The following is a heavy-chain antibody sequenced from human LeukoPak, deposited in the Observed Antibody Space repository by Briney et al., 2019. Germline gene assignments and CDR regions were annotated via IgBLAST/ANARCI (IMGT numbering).Heavy chain of an antibody. CDR2: IYHSGST. CDR3: ARHLGFTIFGVVIRAKWFDP. V-gene: IGHV4-38-2*01. J-gene: IGHJ5*02. CDR1: GYSISSGYY. Sequence: SETLSLTCAVSGYSISSGYYWGWIRQPPGKGLEWSGSIYHSGSTYYNPALNSRVTLSVDTSKNEFSLKLSSVTAADTAVYYCARHLGFTIFGVVIRAKWFDPWGQGTLVTVSS. D-gene: IGHD3-3*01.